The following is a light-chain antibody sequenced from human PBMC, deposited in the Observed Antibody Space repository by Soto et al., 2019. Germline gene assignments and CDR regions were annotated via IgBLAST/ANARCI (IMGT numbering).Light chain of an antibody. CDR1: SSNIGSNY. Sequence: QSVLTQPPSTSGTPGQGVTISCSGSSSNIGSNYVYWYQQLPGTAPKVLIYRNDQRPSGVPDRFSGSKSGTSASLAISGLRPEDEADYYCAAWDDNLSGVVFGGGTKLTVL. V-gene: IGLV1-47*01. CDR3: AAWDDNLSGVV. J-gene: IGLJ2*01. CDR2: RND.